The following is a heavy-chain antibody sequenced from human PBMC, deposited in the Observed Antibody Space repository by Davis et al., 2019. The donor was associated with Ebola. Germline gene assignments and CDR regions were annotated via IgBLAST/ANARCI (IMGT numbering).Heavy chain of an antibody. J-gene: IGHJ6*02. D-gene: IGHD3-3*01. CDR1: GFTFSDYY. CDR2: ISSSGSTI. CDR3: ARAQPFWSGYSNYYYYGMDV. Sequence: GESLKISCAASGFTFSDYYMSWIRQAPGKGLEWVSYISSSGSTIYYADSVKSRFTISRDNAKNSLYLQMNSLRAEDTAVYYCARAQPFWSGYSNYYYYGMDVWGQGTTVAVSS. V-gene: IGHV3-11*01.